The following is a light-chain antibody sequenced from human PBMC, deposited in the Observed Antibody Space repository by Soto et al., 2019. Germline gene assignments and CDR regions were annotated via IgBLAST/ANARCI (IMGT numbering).Light chain of an antibody. V-gene: IGLV2-14*01. CDR3: SSYTSSIVV. CDR2: DVS. CDR1: SSDVGGYNY. Sequence: QSALTQPASVSGSPGQSITISCTGTSSDVGGYNYVSWYKQHPGKAPKLMISDVSNRPSGVSNRFSGSKSGNTASLTISGLHAEDEADYYCSSYTSSIVVFCGGTQLTVL. J-gene: IGLJ2*01.